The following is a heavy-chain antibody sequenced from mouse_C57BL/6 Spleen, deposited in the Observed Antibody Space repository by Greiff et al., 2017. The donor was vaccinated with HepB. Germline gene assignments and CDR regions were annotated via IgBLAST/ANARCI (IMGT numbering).Heavy chain of an antibody. CDR3: ARLGLRAMDY. CDR2: ISSGSSTI. Sequence: VQLKESGGGLVKPGGSLKLSCAASGFTFSDYGMHWVRQAPEKGLEWVAYISSGSSTIYYADTVKGRFTISRDNAKNTLFLQMTSLRSEDTAMYYCARLGLRAMDYWGQGTSVTVSS. D-gene: IGHD4-1*01. V-gene: IGHV5-17*01. J-gene: IGHJ4*01. CDR1: GFTFSDYG.